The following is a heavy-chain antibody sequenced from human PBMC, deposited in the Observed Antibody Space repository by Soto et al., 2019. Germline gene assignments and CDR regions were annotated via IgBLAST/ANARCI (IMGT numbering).Heavy chain of an antibody. CDR2: INHSGST. CDR3: ARRIVVVAAAKSTPFDY. V-gene: IGHV4-34*01. Sequence: QVQLQQWGAGLLKPSETLSLTCAVYGGSFSGYYWSWIRQPPGKGLEWIGEINHSGSTNHNPSLKSRVTISVDTSKHQFSVKVSSVTAADTAVYYCARRIVVVAAAKSTPFDYWGQGTLVTVSS. D-gene: IGHD2-2*01. J-gene: IGHJ4*02. CDR1: GGSFSGYY.